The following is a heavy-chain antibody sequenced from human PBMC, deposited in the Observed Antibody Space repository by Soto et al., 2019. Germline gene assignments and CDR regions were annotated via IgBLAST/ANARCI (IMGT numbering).Heavy chain of an antibody. CDR2: INAEGNT. J-gene: IGHJ5*02. CDR1: GFTFSPYW. CDR3: ARGNNRGFDP. V-gene: IGHV3-74*01. Sequence: EVQLVESGGGLLQPGGSLRLACAASGFTFSPYWMHWVRQTPGKGLVWVSRINAEGNTIYADSVKGRFTISRDNAKNMLYLEMTSLRAEDTAVYFCARGNNRGFDPWGQGTLVTVSS.